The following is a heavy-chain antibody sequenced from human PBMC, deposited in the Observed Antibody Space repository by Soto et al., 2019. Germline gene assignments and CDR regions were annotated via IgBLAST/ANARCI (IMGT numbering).Heavy chain of an antibody. J-gene: IGHJ4*02. CDR1: GFTFSSYS. V-gene: IGHV3-21*01. CDR2: ISSSSSYI. D-gene: IGHD2-2*01. CDR3: ATQYCSSTSCYEADFDY. Sequence: PGGSLRLSCAASGFTFSSYSMNWVRQAPGKGLEWVSSISSSSSYIYYADSVKGRFTISRDNAKNSLYLQMNSLRAEDTAVYYCATQYCSSTSCYEADFDYWGQGTLVTVSS.